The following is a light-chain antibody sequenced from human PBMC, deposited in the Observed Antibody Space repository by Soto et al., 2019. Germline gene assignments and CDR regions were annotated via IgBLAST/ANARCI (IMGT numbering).Light chain of an antibody. Sequence: QSALTQPASVSGSPGQSITISCTGTSSDVGGYNYVSWYQQHPGKAPKLMIFEVTNRPSGISNRFSGSRSGNTASLTISDLQPEDEAEYYCNSYTGSNTFVFGTGTKVTVL. CDR3: NSYTGSNTFV. J-gene: IGLJ1*01. V-gene: IGLV2-14*03. CDR1: SSDVGGYNY. CDR2: EVT.